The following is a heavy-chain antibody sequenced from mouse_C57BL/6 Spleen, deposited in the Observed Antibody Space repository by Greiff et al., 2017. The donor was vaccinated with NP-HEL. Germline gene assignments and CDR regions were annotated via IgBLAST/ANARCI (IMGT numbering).Heavy chain of an antibody. J-gene: IGHJ4*01. Sequence: QVQLKQPGAELVKPGASVKMSCKASGYTFTSYWITWVKQRPGQGLEWIGDIYPGSGSTNYNEKFKSKATLTVDTSSSTAYMQLSSLTSEDSAVYYCARGELRYGYYAMDYWGQGTSVTVSS. CDR2: IYPGSGST. D-gene: IGHD1-1*01. CDR3: ARGELRYGYYAMDY. CDR1: GYTFTSYW. V-gene: IGHV1-55*01.